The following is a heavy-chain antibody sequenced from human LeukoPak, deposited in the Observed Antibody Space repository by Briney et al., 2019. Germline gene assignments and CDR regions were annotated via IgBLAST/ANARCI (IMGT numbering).Heavy chain of an antibody. D-gene: IGHD2-21*01. V-gene: IGHV4-59*01. CDR2: ISYGGST. Sequence: SETLSLTCTVSGGSISNYYWSWIGQSPGKGLEWIGYISYGGSTNYNSSLKSRVTISIDTSKNQFSLKLSSVTAADTAVYYCARERFVVGVPHFDYWGQGTLVSVSS. CDR3: ARERFVVGVPHFDY. J-gene: IGHJ4*02. CDR1: GGSISNYY.